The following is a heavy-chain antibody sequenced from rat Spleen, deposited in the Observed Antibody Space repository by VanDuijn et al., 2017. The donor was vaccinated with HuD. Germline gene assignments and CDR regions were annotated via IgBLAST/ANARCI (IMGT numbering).Heavy chain of an antibody. CDR2: INSAGST. Sequence: EVQLQESGPGLVKPSQSLSLTCSVTGYSIKSSYRWNWIRKFPGNKLEWMGYINSAGSTNYNPSLKSRISITRDTSKNQFFLQVNSVTTEDTATYSCAMSGYYGSYTRLMDAWGQGASVTVSS. V-gene: IGHV3-3*01. CDR1: GYSIKSSYR. J-gene: IGHJ4*01. D-gene: IGHD1-2*01. CDR3: AMSGYYGSYTRLMDA.